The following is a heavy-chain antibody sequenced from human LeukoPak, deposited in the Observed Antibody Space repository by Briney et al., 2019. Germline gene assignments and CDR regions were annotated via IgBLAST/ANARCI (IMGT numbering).Heavy chain of an antibody. CDR1: GYTFTGYY. D-gene: IGHD2/OR15-2a*01. CDR3: ARENILDAFDV. J-gene: IGHJ3*01. CDR2: INPNSGGT. V-gene: IGHV1-2*02. Sequence: GPVKVSCKASGYTFTGYYMHWVRQAPGQGLEWMGWINPNSGGTNYAQKFQGRVTITRDTSANTAYMELSSLRSEDTAVYYCARENILDAFDVWGQGTRVTVSA.